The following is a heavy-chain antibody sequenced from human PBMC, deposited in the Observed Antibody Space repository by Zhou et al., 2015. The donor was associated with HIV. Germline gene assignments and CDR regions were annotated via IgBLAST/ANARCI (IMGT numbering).Heavy chain of an antibody. V-gene: IGHV1-69*12. CDR3: ARDLRLAGVLEGQLVAKFDY. Sequence: QVQLVQSGAEVKKPGSSVKVSCKASGGTFSSYAISWVRQAPGQGLEWMGGIIPIFGTANYAQKFQGRVTITADESTSTAYMELSSLRSEDTAVYYCARDLRLAGVLEGQLVAKFDYWGQGTLVTVSS. D-gene: IGHD6-13*01. J-gene: IGHJ4*02. CDR1: GGTFSSYA. CDR2: IIPIFGTA.